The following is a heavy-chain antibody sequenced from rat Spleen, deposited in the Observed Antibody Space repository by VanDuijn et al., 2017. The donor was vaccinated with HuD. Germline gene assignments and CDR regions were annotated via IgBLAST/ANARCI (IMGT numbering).Heavy chain of an antibody. V-gene: IGHV5-25*01. CDR3: ARRYDFDY. D-gene: IGHD1-11*01. Sequence: EVQLVESGGGLVQPGRSLKLSCAASGFTFSNYYMAWVRQAPTKGLEWVAYISAGGDSSYYRDSVKGRFAISRDNAKNTLYLQMDSLRSEDTATYYCARRYDFDYWGQGVMVTVSS. J-gene: IGHJ2*01. CDR1: GFTFSNYY. CDR2: ISAGGDSS.